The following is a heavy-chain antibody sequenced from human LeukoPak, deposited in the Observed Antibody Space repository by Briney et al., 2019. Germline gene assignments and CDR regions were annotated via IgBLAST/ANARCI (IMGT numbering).Heavy chain of an antibody. J-gene: IGHJ4*02. CDR3: ASHRGYSYGYNY. CDR1: GGSISSYY. Sequence: SETLSLTCTVSGGSISSYYWSWIRQPPGKGLEWIGYIYYSGSTYYNPSLKSRVTISVDTSKNQFSLKLSSVTAADTAVYYCASHRGYSYGYNYWGQGTLVTVSS. CDR2: IYYSGST. D-gene: IGHD5-18*01. V-gene: IGHV4-59*08.